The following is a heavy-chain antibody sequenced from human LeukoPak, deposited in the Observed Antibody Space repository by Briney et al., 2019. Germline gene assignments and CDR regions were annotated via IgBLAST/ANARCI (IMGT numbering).Heavy chain of an antibody. J-gene: IGHJ4*02. D-gene: IGHD6-13*01. V-gene: IGHV3-23*01. CDR1: GFTFSSYA. CDR3: AKPGGVHSSSWYLYFDD. Sequence: GGSLRLSCASSGFTFSSYAMTWVRQAPGKGLEWLSVIGGTGGSTYYADSVKGRFTISRDNSKNTLYLQMNSLRAEDTAVYYCAKPGGVHSSSWYLYFDDWGQGTLVTVS. CDR2: IGGTGGST.